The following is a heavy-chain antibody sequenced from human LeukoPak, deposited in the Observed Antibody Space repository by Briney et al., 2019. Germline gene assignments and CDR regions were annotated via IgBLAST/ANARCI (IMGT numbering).Heavy chain of an antibody. V-gene: IGHV3-15*01. CDR2: IKSKTDGGTT. CDR1: GFTFSNAW. J-gene: IGHJ5*02. Sequence: GGSLRLSCAASGFTFSNAWMSWVRQAPGKGLEWVGRIKSKTDGGTTDYAAPVKGRFTISRDDSKNTLYLQMNSLKTEDTAVYFCLPIFGVVTVPWGRGTLVTVSS. D-gene: IGHD3-3*01. CDR3: LPIFGVVTVP.